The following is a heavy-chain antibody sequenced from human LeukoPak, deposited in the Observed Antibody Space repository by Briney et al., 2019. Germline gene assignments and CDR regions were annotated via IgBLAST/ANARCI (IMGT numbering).Heavy chain of an antibody. CDR3: ARVPHCSSTSCYSLGGDY. V-gene: IGHV3-30*04. CDR1: GFTFSSYA. Sequence: GRSLRLSCAASGFTFSSYAMHWVRQAPGKGLEWVAVIPYDGSNKYYADSVKGRFTISRDNSKTTLYLQMNSLRAEDTAVYYCARVPHCSSTSCYSLGGDYWGQGPLVTVSS. CDR2: IPYDGSNK. J-gene: IGHJ4*02. D-gene: IGHD2-2*01.